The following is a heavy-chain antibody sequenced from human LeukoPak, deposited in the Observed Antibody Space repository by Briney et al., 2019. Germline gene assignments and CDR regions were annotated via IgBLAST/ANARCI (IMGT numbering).Heavy chain of an antibody. CDR3: ARGHEALGY. D-gene: IGHD3-10*01. J-gene: IGHJ4*02. Sequence: GGSLRLSCAAYGFTVSNSYMSWVRQAPGKGLQWVSVVYSGGSTFYADSVKGRFTVSRDSPKNTLYLEMNSLRAEDTAIYYCARGHEALGYWGQGTLVTVSS. V-gene: IGHV3-53*01. CDR1: GFTVSNSY. CDR2: VYSGGST.